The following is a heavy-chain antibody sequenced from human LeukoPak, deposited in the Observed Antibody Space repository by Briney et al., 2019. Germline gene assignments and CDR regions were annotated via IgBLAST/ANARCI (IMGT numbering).Heavy chain of an antibody. V-gene: IGHV3-30*02. CDR2: IRFDGTDK. CDR3: AKDLGGRVDY. J-gene: IGHJ4*02. D-gene: IGHD3-16*01. CDR1: GFTFSIYG. Sequence: PGGSLRLSCAASGFTFSIYGMHWVRQAPRKGLEWVTFIRFDGTDKYYADSVKGRFTISRDNSKDTLYLQMNSLRAEDTAVYYCAKDLGGRVDYWGQGTLVTVSS.